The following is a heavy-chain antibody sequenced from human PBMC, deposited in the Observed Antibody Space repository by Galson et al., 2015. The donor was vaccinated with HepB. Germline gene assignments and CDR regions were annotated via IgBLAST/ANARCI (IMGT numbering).Heavy chain of an antibody. D-gene: IGHD6-13*01. J-gene: IGHJ4*02. CDR2: ITPIFGTT. V-gene: IGHV1-69*13. CDR3: ARRQQLGPFDY. CDR1: GGTFYNYV. Sequence: SVKVSCKASGGTFYNYVVNWVRQAPGQGLEWMGGITPIFGTTNYARKFQGRVTITADESASTVYMELSSLRSEDTAVYYCARRQQLGPFDYWGQGNLVIVSS.